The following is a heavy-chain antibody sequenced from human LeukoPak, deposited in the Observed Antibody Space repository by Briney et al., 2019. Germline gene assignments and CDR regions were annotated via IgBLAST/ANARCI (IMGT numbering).Heavy chain of an antibody. V-gene: IGHV3-23*01. Sequence: GGSLRLSCAASGFTFSSYAMSWVRQAPGKGREWVSAISGLGVSTYYADSVKGRFTISGDNSKNTLYLQMNSLRAEDTAVYYCAKSLGGAYYFDYWGQGTLVTVSS. CDR2: ISGLGVST. D-gene: IGHD1-26*01. J-gene: IGHJ4*02. CDR3: AKSLGGAYYFDY. CDR1: GFTFSSYA.